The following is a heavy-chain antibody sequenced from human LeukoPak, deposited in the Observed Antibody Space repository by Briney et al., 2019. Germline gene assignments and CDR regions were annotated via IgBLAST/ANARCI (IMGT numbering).Heavy chain of an antibody. CDR2: IWYDRGDK. CDR3: ARDKWGNGWTGSIDN. J-gene: IGHJ4*02. Sequence: PGRSLTLSCAASGFTFSTYGMHWVRQAPGKGLEWVAVIWYDRGDKYYADAVKGRFTISRDDSKNTLYLRIKSLRAEDTAVYYCARDKWGNGWTGSIDNWGQGTLVTVSP. V-gene: IGHV3-33*01. CDR1: GFTFSTYG. D-gene: IGHD6-19*01.